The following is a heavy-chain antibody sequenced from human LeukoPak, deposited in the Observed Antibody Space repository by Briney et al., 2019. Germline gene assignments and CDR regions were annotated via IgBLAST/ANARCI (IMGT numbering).Heavy chain of an antibody. V-gene: IGHV4-39*07. D-gene: IGHD5-18*01. J-gene: IGHJ4*02. CDR1: GGSISSSSYY. CDR2: IYYSGST. Sequence: SETLSLTCTVSGGSISSSSYYWGWIRQPPGKGLEWIGSIYYSGSTYYNPSLKSRVIISIDTSKNQFSLRLSSVTAADTAVYYCAREKDRYGRIDYWGQGTQVTVSS. CDR3: AREKDRYGRIDY.